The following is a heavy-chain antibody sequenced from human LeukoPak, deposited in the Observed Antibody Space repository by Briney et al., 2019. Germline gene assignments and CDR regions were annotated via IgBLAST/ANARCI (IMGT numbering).Heavy chain of an antibody. V-gene: IGHV1-18*01. J-gene: IGHJ4*02. CDR2: ISAYNGNT. D-gene: IGHD3-22*01. CDR1: GYTFTSYG. CDR3: AREPNYYDSSGYYEIDY. Sequence: ASVKVSCKASGYTFTSYGISWVRQAPGQGLEWMGWISAYNGNTNYAQKLQGRVTMTTDTSTSTAYMELRSLRSDDRAVYYCAREPNYYDSSGYYEIDYWGQGTLVTVSS.